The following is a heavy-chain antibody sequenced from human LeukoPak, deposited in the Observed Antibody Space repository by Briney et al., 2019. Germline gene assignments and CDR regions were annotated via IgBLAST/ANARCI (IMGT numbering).Heavy chain of an antibody. V-gene: IGHV3-9*01. CDR2: ISWNSGSI. D-gene: IGHD3-22*01. CDR3: AKERGSGYYFFDY. Sequence: PGRSLRLSCAASGFTFDDYAMHWVRQAPGKGVEWVSGISWNSGSIGYADSVKGRFTISRDNAKNSLYLQMNSLRAEDTALYYCAKERGSGYYFFDYWGQGTLVTVSS. J-gene: IGHJ4*02. CDR1: GFTFDDYA.